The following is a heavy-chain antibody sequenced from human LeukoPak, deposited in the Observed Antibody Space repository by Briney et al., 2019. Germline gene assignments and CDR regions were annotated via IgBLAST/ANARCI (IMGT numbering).Heavy chain of an antibody. V-gene: IGHV1-18*04. Sequence: ASVKVSCKASGYTFTGYYMHWVRQAPGQGLEWMGWISAYNGNTNYAQKLQGRVTMTTDTSTSTAYMELRSLRSDDTAVYYCAKAVPKAVVTPSFDYWGQGTLVTVSS. CDR2: ISAYNGNT. CDR3: AKAVPKAVVTPSFDY. CDR1: GYTFTGYY. D-gene: IGHD4-23*01. J-gene: IGHJ4*02.